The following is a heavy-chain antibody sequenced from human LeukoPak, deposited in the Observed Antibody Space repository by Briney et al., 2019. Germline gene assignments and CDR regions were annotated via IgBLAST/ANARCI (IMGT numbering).Heavy chain of an antibody. CDR1: GFTFSSYE. J-gene: IGHJ4*02. Sequence: QSGGSLRLSCAASGFTFSSYEMNWVRQAPGKGLEWVSYISSSGSTIYYADSVKGRFTISRDNAKNSLYLQMNSLRAEDTAVYYCARDAVAGRYESIINYFDYWGQGTLVTVSS. V-gene: IGHV3-48*03. CDR2: ISSSGSTI. CDR3: ARDAVAGRYESIINYFDY. D-gene: IGHD6-19*01.